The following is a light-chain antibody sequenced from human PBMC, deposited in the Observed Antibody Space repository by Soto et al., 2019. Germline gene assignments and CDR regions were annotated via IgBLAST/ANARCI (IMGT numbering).Light chain of an antibody. V-gene: IGKV1-5*03. CDR1: QSISSW. J-gene: IGKJ2*01. CDR2: KAS. Sequence: DIQMTQSPSTLSASVGDRVAITCRASQSISSWLAWYQQKPGEAPKILIYKASSLESGVPSRFSGSGSGTEFTLTISSLQPDDFATYYCQQYDYYPFTFAQGTKLEIK. CDR3: QQYDYYPFT.